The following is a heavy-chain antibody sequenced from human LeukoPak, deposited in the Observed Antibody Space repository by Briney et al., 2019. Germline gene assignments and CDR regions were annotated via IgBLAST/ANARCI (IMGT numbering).Heavy chain of an antibody. CDR2: IYYSGST. J-gene: IGHJ6*02. D-gene: IGHD1-1*01. CDR1: GGSISSSSYY. Sequence: SETLSLTCTVSGGSISSSSYYWGWIRQPPGKGLEWIGSIYYSGSTYYNPSLKSRVTISVDTSKNQFSLKLSSVTAADTAVYYCARGTTVYYYGMDVWGQGTTVTVSS. CDR3: ARGTTVYYYGMDV. V-gene: IGHV4-39*07.